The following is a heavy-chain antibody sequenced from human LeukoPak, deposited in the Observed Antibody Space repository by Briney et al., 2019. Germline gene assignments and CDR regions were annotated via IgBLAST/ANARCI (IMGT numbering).Heavy chain of an antibody. CDR2: ISSSSTYT. Sequence: GGSLRLSCAASGFTFSDYYMSWIRQAPGKGLEWFSYISSSSTYTDYADSVKGRFTISRDNAKNSLYLQMNSLRAEDTAVYYCARVPGDCSSTSCFDMYFDYWGQGTLVTVSS. D-gene: IGHD2-2*01. CDR3: ARVPGDCSSTSCFDMYFDY. J-gene: IGHJ4*02. CDR1: GFTFSDYY. V-gene: IGHV3-11*06.